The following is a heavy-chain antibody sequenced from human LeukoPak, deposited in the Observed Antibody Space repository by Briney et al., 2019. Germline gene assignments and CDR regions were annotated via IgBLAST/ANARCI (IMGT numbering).Heavy chain of an antibody. CDR1: GGSISSSSYY. J-gene: IGHJ4*02. Sequence: SETLSLTCSVSGGSISSSSYYWGWIRQPPGKGLEWIGSIYSSGSTYHNPSLKSRVTISVDTSKNPFSLKLSSVTAADTAVYYCARSGSGYLRYYFDYWGQGTLVTVSS. D-gene: IGHD5-12*01. CDR3: ARSGSGYLRYYFDY. V-gene: IGHV4-39*07. CDR2: IYSSGST.